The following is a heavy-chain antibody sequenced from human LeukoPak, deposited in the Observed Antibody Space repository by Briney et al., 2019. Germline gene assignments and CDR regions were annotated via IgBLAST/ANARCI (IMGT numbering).Heavy chain of an antibody. Sequence: QPGGSLRLSCAASGVTFNNYALNWVRQAPGKGLEWVSVIGANGGSTFYADSVKGRFTISRDNAKNSLYLQMNSLRAEDTAVYYCAKEKTGGELDYWGQGTLVTVSS. CDR3: AKEKTGGELDY. V-gene: IGHV3-23*01. J-gene: IGHJ4*02. CDR1: GVTFNNYA. D-gene: IGHD1-14*01. CDR2: IGANGGST.